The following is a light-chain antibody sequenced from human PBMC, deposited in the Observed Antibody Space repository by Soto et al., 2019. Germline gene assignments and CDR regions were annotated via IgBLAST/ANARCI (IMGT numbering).Light chain of an antibody. CDR1: QGISSN. CDR3: QQYNSYPIT. J-gene: IGKJ5*01. Sequence: QLTQSPSSLSASVGDRVTITCRASQGISSNLAWYQQKPGRAPKLLIFGASTLQSGVPSRFSGSGSGTDFTLTISSLQPEDFATYYCQQYNSYPITFGQGTRLEI. CDR2: GAS. V-gene: IGKV1-9*01.